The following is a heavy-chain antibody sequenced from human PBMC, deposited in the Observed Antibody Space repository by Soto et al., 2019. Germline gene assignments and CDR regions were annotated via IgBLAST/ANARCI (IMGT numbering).Heavy chain of an antibody. CDR3: ARRDNFDY. J-gene: IGHJ4*02. CDR2: ISYDGSNK. CDR1: GFTLSTYA. Sequence: VGSLRLSCAASGFTLSTYAMHWVRQAPGKGLEWVAVISYDGSNKYYAESVKGRFTISRDNSKNTLYLQMNSLRAEDTAVYYCARRDNFDYWGQGTLVTVSS. V-gene: IGHV3-30-3*01.